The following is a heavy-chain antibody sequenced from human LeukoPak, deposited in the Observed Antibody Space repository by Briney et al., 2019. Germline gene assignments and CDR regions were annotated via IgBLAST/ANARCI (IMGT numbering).Heavy chain of an antibody. CDR1: GYTFTNYY. D-gene: IGHD2-2*01. Sequence: ASVKVSCKASGYTFTNYYMHWVRQAPGQGLEWMGIINPSGGSTSYAQKFQGRVTITADKSTSTAYMELSSLRSEDTAVYYCARGPADPYNWFDPWGQGTLVTVSS. J-gene: IGHJ5*02. CDR2: INPSGGST. CDR3: ARGPADPYNWFDP. V-gene: IGHV1-46*01.